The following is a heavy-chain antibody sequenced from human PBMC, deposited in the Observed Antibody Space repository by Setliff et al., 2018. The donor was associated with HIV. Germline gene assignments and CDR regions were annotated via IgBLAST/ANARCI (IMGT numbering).Heavy chain of an antibody. CDR2: IYTSGTT. J-gene: IGHJ4*02. Sequence: ETLSLTCFVSGVSISGHFWGWIRQPPGKGLEWIGYIYTSGTTEYNPSLDSRVTISVDTSGDQFSLNLRSVTAADTALYFCARLIHTGLLYFDYWGLGMLVTVSS. CDR1: GVSISGHF. D-gene: IGHD2-8*02. CDR3: ARLIHTGLLYFDY. V-gene: IGHV4-4*09.